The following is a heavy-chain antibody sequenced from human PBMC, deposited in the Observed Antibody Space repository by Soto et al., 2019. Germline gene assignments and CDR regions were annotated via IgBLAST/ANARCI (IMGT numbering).Heavy chain of an antibody. CDR3: ASGIQLCPRLSC. D-gene: IGHD5-18*01. V-gene: IGHV1-69*02. J-gene: IGHJ4*02. CDR2: IIPILGIA. Sequence: VQLVQSGAEVKTPGSSVKVSCKASGGSFSSYPISWVRQAPGQGLEWMGRIIPILGIAHYEQKFQGRVTMTADKPTSKAYMALSSLRSEDTAVYYSASGIQLCPRLSCWRQGTLVAVSS. CDR1: GGSFSSYP.